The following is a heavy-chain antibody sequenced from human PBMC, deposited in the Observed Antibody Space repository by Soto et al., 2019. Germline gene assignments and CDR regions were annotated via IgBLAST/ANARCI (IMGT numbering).Heavy chain of an antibody. D-gene: IGHD6-6*01. V-gene: IGHV3-30*18. CDR2: ISYDGSNK. CDR1: GFTFSSYG. Sequence: GGSLRLSCAASGFTFSSYGMHWVRQAPGKGLEWVAVISYDGSNKYYADSVKGRFTISRDNSKNTLYLQMNSLRAEDTAVYYCAKDIRAEGSSIAAPRDYWGQGTLVTVSS. CDR3: AKDIRAEGSSIAAPRDY. J-gene: IGHJ4*02.